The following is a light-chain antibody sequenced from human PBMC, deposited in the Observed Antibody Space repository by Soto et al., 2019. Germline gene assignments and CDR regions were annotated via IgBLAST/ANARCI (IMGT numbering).Light chain of an antibody. CDR2: ATS. Sequence: DIQMTQSPSSLSASVGDRVTITCRAIQNIRSYLNWYQQKPGKAPQLLIYATSSLQTGLPSRFSASGSGTDFSLVISDLQPEDSATYYCQQGYSSRWTSGRGTKVEI. CDR1: QNIRSY. CDR3: QQGYSSRWT. V-gene: IGKV1-39*01. J-gene: IGKJ1*01.